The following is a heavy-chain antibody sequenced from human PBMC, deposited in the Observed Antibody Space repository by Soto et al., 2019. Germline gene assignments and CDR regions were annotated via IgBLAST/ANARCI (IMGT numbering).Heavy chain of an antibody. CDR2: IYLDDDK. D-gene: IGHD5-12*01. CDR3: AHWSEGYGAFDY. CDR1: GFSLSTSGVG. V-gene: IGHV2-5*02. J-gene: IGHJ4*02. Sequence: QITLKESGPTLVKPTQTLTLTCTFSGFSLSTSGVGWGWIRQPPGKALEWLALIYLDDDKRYSPSLKSRLTITKDTSKHQVVLTLTNMDPVHTAAYCCAHWSEGYGAFDYWGQGTLVTVSS.